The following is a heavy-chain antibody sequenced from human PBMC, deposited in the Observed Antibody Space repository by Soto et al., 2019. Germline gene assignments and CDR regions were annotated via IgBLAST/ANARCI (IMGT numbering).Heavy chain of an antibody. CDR1: RVAFSKFI. D-gene: IGHD6-19*01. CDR2: IIPSFGTA. Sequence: QAQLEHSGGEVKKPGSSVKVSCKASRVAFSKFIVTWVRQAPGLGLEWVGGIIPSFGTANYAQKFQGRVTITADESTTTSYMEVNNLRSEDTAVYYCSKVRYSSPMGYYYGMDVWGQGTTVTVSS. CDR3: SKVRYSSPMGYYYGMDV. J-gene: IGHJ6*02. V-gene: IGHV1-69*01.